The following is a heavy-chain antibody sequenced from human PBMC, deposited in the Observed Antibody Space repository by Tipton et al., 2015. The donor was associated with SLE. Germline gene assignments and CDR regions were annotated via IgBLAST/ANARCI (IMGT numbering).Heavy chain of an antibody. D-gene: IGHD3-9*01. V-gene: IGHV3-74*01. CDR1: GFTFSSYW. CDR3: ARDRILTGYYPYFDY. Sequence: GSLRLSCAASGFTFSSYWMHWVRQAPGKGLVWVSRINSDGSSTSYADSVKGRFTISRDNAKNTLYLQMNSLRAEDTAVYYCARDRILTGYYPYFDYWGQGTLVTVSS. J-gene: IGHJ4*02. CDR2: INSDGSST.